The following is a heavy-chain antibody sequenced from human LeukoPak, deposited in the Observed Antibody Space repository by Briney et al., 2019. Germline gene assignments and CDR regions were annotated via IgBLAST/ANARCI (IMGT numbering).Heavy chain of an antibody. J-gene: IGHJ4*02. CDR1: GGTFSSYA. Sequence: EASVKVSCKASGGTFSSYAISWVRQTPGQGLEWMGWISAYNGNTNYAQKLQGRVTMTTDTSTSTAYMELRSLRSDDTGVYYCARQWRGSGSGDYWGQGTLVTVSS. CDR2: ISAYNGNT. D-gene: IGHD3-10*01. CDR3: ARQWRGSGSGDY. V-gene: IGHV1-18*01.